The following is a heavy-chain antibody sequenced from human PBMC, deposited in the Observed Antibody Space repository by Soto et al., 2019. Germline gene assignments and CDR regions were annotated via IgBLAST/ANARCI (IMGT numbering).Heavy chain of an antibody. J-gene: IGHJ2*01. V-gene: IGHV3-30-3*01. D-gene: IGHD2-21*02. CDR2: ISYDGSNK. Sequence: QVQLVESGGGVVQPGRSLRLSCAASGFTFSSYAMHWVRQAPGKGLEWVAVISYDGSNKYYADSVKGRFTISRDNSKNPLDLEMNSLRAEDTAVYYCARGRGHIVVVTAPIGYFDLWGRGPLGTVSS. CDR3: ARGRGHIVVVTAPIGYFDL. CDR1: GFTFSSYA.